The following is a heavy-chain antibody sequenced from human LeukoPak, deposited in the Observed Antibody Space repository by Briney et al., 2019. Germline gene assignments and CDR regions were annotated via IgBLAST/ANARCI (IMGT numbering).Heavy chain of an antibody. V-gene: IGHV3-23*01. D-gene: IGHD2-21*02. J-gene: IGHJ4*02. CDR3: AKDNVVVTSTPAFED. CDR1: GFTFSSYA. CDR2: ISGGGGGT. Sequence: SGGSLRLSCAASGFTFSSYAMSWVRQAPGKGLEWVSVISGGGGGTYYADSVKGRFTISRDNSKNTLYLQLNSLRAEDTAIYYCAKDNVVVTSTPAFEDWGQGTLVTVSS.